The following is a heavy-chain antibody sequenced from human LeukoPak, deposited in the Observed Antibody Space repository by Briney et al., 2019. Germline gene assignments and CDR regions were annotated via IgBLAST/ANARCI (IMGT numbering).Heavy chain of an antibody. J-gene: IGHJ1*01. Sequence: SVKVSCKASGGTFSSYAISWVRQAPGQGLEWMGGIIPIFGTANYAQKFQGGVTITADESTSTAYMELSSLRSEDTAVYYCARVAGGYCSSTSCSGYFQRWGQGTLVTVSS. CDR3: ARVAGGYCSSTSCSGYFQR. CDR2: IIPIFGTA. D-gene: IGHD2-2*01. V-gene: IGHV1-69*13. CDR1: GGTFSSYA.